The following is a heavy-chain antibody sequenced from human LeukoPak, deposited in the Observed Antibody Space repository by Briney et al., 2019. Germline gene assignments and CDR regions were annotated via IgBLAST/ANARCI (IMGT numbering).Heavy chain of an antibody. Sequence: GGSLRLSCAASGFTFSSYAMSWVRQAPGKGLEWVSAISGSGGSTYYADSVKGRFTISRDNSKNTLYLQMNSLRAEDTAVYYCAKDQTGYSSWYEVYWGQGTLVTVSS. D-gene: IGHD6-13*01. J-gene: IGHJ4*02. CDR2: ISGSGGST. CDR3: AKDQTGYSSWYEVY. V-gene: IGHV3-23*01. CDR1: GFTFSSYA.